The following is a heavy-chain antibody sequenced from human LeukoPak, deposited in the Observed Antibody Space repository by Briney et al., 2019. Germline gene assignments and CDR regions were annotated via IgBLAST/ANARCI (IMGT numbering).Heavy chain of an antibody. CDR2: ISSDGSST. J-gene: IGHJ5*02. CDR1: GFTFSSHW. V-gene: IGHV3-74*01. CDR3: AREKQWLGYNWLDP. D-gene: IGHD3-22*01. Sequence: DPGGSLRLSCAASGFTFSSHWMHWVRQAPGKGLVWVSRISSDGSSTSYADSVKGRFTISRDNAKNTLYLQMNSLRAEDTAVYYCAREKQWLGYNWLDPWGQGTLVTVSS.